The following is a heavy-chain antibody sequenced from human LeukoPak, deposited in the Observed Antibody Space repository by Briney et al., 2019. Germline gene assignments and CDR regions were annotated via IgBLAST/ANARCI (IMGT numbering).Heavy chain of an antibody. CDR2: ISSSGSTI. J-gene: IGHJ4*02. CDR3: AREPRIQLWDEVSDY. Sequence: PGGSLRLSCAASGFTFSDYYMSWIRQAPGKGLEWVSYISSSGSTIYYADSVKGRFTISRDNAKNSLYLQMNSLRAEDTAVYYCAREPRIQLWDEVSDYWGQGTLVTVSS. D-gene: IGHD5-18*01. V-gene: IGHV3-11*04. CDR1: GFTFSDYY.